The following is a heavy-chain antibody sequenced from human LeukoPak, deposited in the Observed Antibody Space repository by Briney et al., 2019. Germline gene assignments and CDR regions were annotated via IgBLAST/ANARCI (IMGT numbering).Heavy chain of an antibody. CDR3: AKDLGLLWFGELLPAYFDY. D-gene: IGHD3-10*01. J-gene: IGHJ4*02. Sequence: GGSLRLSCAASGFTFSSYGMHWVRQAPGKGLEWVAVISYDGSNKYYADSVKGRFTISRDNSKNTLYLQMNSLRAEDTAVYYCAKDLGLLWFGELLPAYFDYWGQGTLVTVSS. CDR1: GFTFSSYG. V-gene: IGHV3-30*18. CDR2: ISYDGSNK.